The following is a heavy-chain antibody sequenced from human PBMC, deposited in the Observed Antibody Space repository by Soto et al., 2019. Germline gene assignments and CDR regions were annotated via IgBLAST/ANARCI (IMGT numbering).Heavy chain of an antibody. CDR3: ARSAEFDWLYYYNYYMDV. CDR1: GFTFSTYA. Sequence: PGGSLRLSCAASGFTFSTYAMHWVRQAPGKGLEYVSAISNNGGSTYYGNSVKGRFTISRDNSKNTLYLQMGSLRAEDMAVYYCARSAEFDWLYYYNYYMDVWGKGTTVTVSS. D-gene: IGHD3-9*01. V-gene: IGHV3-64*01. J-gene: IGHJ6*03. CDR2: ISNNGGST.